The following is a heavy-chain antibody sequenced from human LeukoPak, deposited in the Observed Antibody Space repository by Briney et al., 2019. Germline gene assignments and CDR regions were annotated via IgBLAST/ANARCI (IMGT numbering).Heavy chain of an antibody. CDR2: ISGDGTTT. CDR1: GFTFNSNW. Sequence: GGSLRLSCAASGFTFNSNWMHWVRQAPGKGLVWVSRISGDGTTTAYADPVKGRFTISRDNAQNTLYLQMNSLRAEDTAVYYCARDRSPGWFDPWGQGTLVTVSS. J-gene: IGHJ5*02. CDR3: ARDRSPGWFDP. V-gene: IGHV3-74*03.